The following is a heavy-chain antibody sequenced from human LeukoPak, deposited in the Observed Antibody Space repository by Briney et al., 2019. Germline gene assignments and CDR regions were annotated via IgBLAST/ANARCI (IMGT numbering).Heavy chain of an antibody. J-gene: IGHJ5*02. Sequence: PSETLSLTCTVSGGSISSYYWSWLRHPPGKGLEWIGYIYYSGSTNYNPSLKSRVTISVDTSKNQFSLKLSSVTAADTAVYYCARGGITMVRGVIGWFDPWGQGTLVTVSS. V-gene: IGHV4-59*01. CDR2: IYYSGST. D-gene: IGHD3-10*01. CDR1: GGSISSYY. CDR3: ARGGITMVRGVIGWFDP.